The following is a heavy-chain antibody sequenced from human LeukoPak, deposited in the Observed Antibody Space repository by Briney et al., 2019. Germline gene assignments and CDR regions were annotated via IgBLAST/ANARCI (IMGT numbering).Heavy chain of an antibody. CDR1: GGSISSYY. Sequence: SETLSLTCTVSGGSISSYYWSWIRQPPEQGLEWIAYIYYSGNTNYNPSLRSRVTISVDTSKNQFSLKLNSVTAADTAVYYCATFRSVTTADAFDIWGQGTMVTVSS. CDR3: ATFRSVTTADAFDI. D-gene: IGHD4-17*01. CDR2: IYYSGNT. V-gene: IGHV4-59*01. J-gene: IGHJ3*02.